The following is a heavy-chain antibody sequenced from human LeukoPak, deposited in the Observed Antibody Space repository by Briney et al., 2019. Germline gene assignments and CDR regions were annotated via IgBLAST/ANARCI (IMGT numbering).Heavy chain of an antibody. Sequence: PGGSLRLSCAASGFTLRSYTMNWVRQAPGKGLEWVSSIGISSNKIYYADSVKGRFIISRDSAKNSVYLQMNSLRAEDTAVYYCAKDLPRVVVAATRGGGQAFDIWGQGTMVTVSS. CDR3: AKDLPRVVVAATRGGGQAFDI. CDR1: GFTLRSYT. CDR2: IGISSNKI. V-gene: IGHV3-21*01. J-gene: IGHJ3*02. D-gene: IGHD2-15*01.